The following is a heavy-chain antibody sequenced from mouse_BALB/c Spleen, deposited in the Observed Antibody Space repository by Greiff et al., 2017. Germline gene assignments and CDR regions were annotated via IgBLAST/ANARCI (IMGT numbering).Heavy chain of an antibody. CDR3: ARLGITTGGWFAY. D-gene: IGHD2-4*01. CDR1: GYTFTSYV. J-gene: IGHJ3*01. Sequence: VQLQQSGPELVKPGASVKMSCKASGYTFTSYVMHWVKQKPGQGLEWIGYINPYNDGTKYNEKFKGKATLTSDKSSSTAYMELSSLTSEDSAVYYSARLGITTGGWFAYWGQGTLVTVSA. CDR2: INPYNDGT. V-gene: IGHV1-14*01.